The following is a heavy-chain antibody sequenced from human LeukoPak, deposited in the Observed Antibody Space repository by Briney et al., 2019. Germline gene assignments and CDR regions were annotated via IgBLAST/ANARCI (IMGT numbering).Heavy chain of an antibody. V-gene: IGHV1-69*06. D-gene: IGHD3-16*01. J-gene: IGHJ3*02. CDR2: IIPIFGTA. CDR3: ARVYAPGDYVNDALDI. CDR1: GGTFSSYA. Sequence: ASVKVSCKASGGTFSSYAMSWVRQAPGQGLEWMGGIIPIFGTANYAQKFQGRVTITADKSTSTAYMELSSLRSEDTAVYYCARVYAPGDYVNDALDIWGQGTMVTVSS.